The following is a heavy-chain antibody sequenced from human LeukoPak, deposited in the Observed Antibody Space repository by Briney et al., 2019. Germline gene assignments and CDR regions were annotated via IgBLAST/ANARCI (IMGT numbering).Heavy chain of an antibody. CDR3: AKVVGARGDAFDI. CDR1: GFTFSSYG. D-gene: IGHD3-10*01. CDR2: ISYDGSNK. J-gene: IGHJ3*02. Sequence: GRSLRLSCAASGFTFSSYGMHWVRQAPGKGLEWVAVISYDGSNKYYADSVKGRFTISRDNSKNTLYLQMNSLRAEDTAVYYCAKVVGARGDAFDIWGQGTMVTVSS. V-gene: IGHV3-30*18.